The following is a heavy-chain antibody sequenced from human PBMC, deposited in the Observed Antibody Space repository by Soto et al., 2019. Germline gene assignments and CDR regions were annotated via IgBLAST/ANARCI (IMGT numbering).Heavy chain of an antibody. CDR1: GGTFNTYA. CDR3: AREVQVHTPDFVY. J-gene: IGHJ4*02. D-gene: IGHD3-10*01. Sequence: QVQLVQSGAEMKKPGSSVKVSCQSSGGTFNTYAMNWVRQAPGQGPEWMGDISPMFGAANYAPKFQGRVTITADQSTGTSHMQLSSLTSEDTALYFCAREVQVHTPDFVYWGQGTLVTVSS. V-gene: IGHV1-69*19. CDR2: ISPMFGAA.